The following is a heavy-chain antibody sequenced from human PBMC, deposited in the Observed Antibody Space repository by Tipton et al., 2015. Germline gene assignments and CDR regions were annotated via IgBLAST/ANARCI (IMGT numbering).Heavy chain of an antibody. V-gene: IGHV4-4*02. J-gene: IGHJ4*02. CDR2: IYSGGRV. D-gene: IGHD3-3*01. Sequence: TLSLTCAVSGDFINRTNWWTWVRQTPGRGLEWIAEIYSGGRVNYNPSLQSRVTILLDKSNKHFSLKLYSVTAADTAVYYCATAVKLSDHALWSGYISNWGQGTLVTVSS. CDR1: GDFINRTNW. CDR3: ATAVKLSDHALWSGYISN.